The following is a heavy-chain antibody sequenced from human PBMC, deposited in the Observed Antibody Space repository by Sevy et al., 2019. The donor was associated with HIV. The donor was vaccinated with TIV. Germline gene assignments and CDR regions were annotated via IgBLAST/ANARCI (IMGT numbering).Heavy chain of an antibody. CDR2: ITCGSRYI. Sequence: GGSLRLSCATSGFSFSTYSMNWVRQAPGKGLEWVASITCGSRYIYYADSVKGRFTISRDNAKNSLYRQLNSLRAEDRAVYYCARGPKALCSGGSCYTRWFDPWGQGTLVTVSS. V-gene: IGHV3-21*01. CDR1: GFSFSTYS. D-gene: IGHD2-15*01. CDR3: ARGPKALCSGGSCYTRWFDP. J-gene: IGHJ5*02.